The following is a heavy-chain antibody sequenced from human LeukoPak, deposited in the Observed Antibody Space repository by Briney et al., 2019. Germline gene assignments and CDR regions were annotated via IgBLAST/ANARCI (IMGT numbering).Heavy chain of an antibody. J-gene: IGHJ3*02. D-gene: IGHD5-18*01. CDR2: IKQDGSEK. Sequence: PGGSLRLSCAASGFTFSSYWMSWVRQAPGKGLEWVANIKQDGSEKYYVDSVKGRFTISRDNAKNSLYLQMNSLRAEDTAVYYCAREMRLYSYGYVYAFDIWGQGTMVTVSS. CDR1: GFTFSSYW. CDR3: AREMRLYSYGYVYAFDI. V-gene: IGHV3-7*01.